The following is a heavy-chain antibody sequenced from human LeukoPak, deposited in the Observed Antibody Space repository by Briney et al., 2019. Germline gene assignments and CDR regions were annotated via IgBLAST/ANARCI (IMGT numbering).Heavy chain of an antibody. CDR2: ISSSSSYI. D-gene: IGHD3-22*01. CDR1: GFTFSSYS. J-gene: IGHJ4*02. Sequence: GGSLRLSCAASGFTFSSYSMNWVRQAPGKGLEWVSSISSSSSYIYYADSVKGRFTISRDNAKNSLYLQMNSLRAEDTAVYYCARSVDRSGRLAYFDYWGQGTLVTVSS. CDR3: ARSVDRSGRLAYFDY. V-gene: IGHV3-21*01.